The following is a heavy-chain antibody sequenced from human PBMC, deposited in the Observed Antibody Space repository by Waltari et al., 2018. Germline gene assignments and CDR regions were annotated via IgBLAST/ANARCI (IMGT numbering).Heavy chain of an antibody. Sequence: QVQLQQRGAGLLKPSETLSLTCAVYGGSFSGYYWSWIRQPPGKGLEWIGEINHSGSTNYNPSLKSRVTISVDTSKNQFSLKLSSVTAADTAVYYCARLIAARRAFDIWGQGTMVTVSS. J-gene: IGHJ3*02. D-gene: IGHD6-6*01. CDR1: GGSFSGYY. CDR3: ARLIAARRAFDI. V-gene: IGHV4-34*01. CDR2: INHSGST.